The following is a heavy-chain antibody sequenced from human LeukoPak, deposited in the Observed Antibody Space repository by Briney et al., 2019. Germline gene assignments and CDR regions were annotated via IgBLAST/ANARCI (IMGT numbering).Heavy chain of an antibody. CDR2: IKSDGSRS. J-gene: IGHJ4*02. CDR1: GFTFSSYFW. CDR3: VRDLDLGGYSSFEY. V-gene: IGHV3-74*01. Sequence: PGGSLRLSCAASGFTFSSYFWMHWVRQAPGKGLVWVSRIKSDGSRSTYTDSVKGRFTISRDNAKNSLYLQMNSLRAEDTAVYYCVRDLDLGGYSSFEYWGQGTLVTVSS. D-gene: IGHD4-23*01.